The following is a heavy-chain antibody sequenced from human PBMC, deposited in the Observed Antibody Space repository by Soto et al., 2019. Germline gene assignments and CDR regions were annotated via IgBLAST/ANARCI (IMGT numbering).Heavy chain of an antibody. D-gene: IGHD3-22*01. CDR3: ARDSGNYYDSRTPRTSRRTYGMDV. CDR1: GGSISSGGYY. V-gene: IGHV4-31*03. Sequence: QVQLQESGPGLVKPSQTLSLTCTVSGGSISSGGYYWSWIRQHPGKGLEWIGYIYYSGSTYYNPSLKSRVTISVDTSKNQFSLKLSSVTAADTAVYYCARDSGNYYDSRTPRTSRRTYGMDVWGQGTTVTVSS. J-gene: IGHJ6*02. CDR2: IYYSGST.